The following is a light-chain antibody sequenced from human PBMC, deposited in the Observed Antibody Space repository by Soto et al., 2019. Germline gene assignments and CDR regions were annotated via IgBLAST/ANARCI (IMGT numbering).Light chain of an antibody. CDR3: QQLYSYSS. CDR1: QDISSY. CDR2: AAS. Sequence: DIQLTQSPSFVSASVGERVTITCRASQDISSYLAWYQQKPGEAPKLLISAASTLHSGVPSRFSGSGSGTEFTLTVSYLLPEDFVTYYCQQLYSYSSFGQGTRLESK. V-gene: IGKV1-9*01. J-gene: IGKJ5*01.